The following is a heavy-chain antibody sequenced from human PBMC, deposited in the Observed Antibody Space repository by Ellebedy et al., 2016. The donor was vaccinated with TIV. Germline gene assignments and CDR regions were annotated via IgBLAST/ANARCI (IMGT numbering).Heavy chain of an antibody. Sequence: GESLKISCKGSGYSFTSYWISWVRQMPGKGLEWMGRIDPSDSYTNYSPSFQGHVTISADKSISTAYLQWSSLKASDTAMYYCARHDQASYYYYGMDVWGQGTTVTVSS. CDR2: IDPSDSYT. V-gene: IGHV5-10-1*01. CDR1: GYSFTSYW. CDR3: ARHDQASYYYYGMDV. J-gene: IGHJ6*02. D-gene: IGHD3-16*01.